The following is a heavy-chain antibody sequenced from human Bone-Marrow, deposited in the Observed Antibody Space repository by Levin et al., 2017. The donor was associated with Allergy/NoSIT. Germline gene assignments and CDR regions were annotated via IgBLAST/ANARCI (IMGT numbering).Heavy chain of an antibody. V-gene: IGHV3-48*01. D-gene: IGHD2/OR15-2a*01. CDR1: GFTFSSYS. CDR2: ISSSSSTI. J-gene: IGHJ3*02. CDR3: ARGIPMGIIGDAFDI. Sequence: GGSLRLSCAASGFTFSSYSMNWVRQAPGKGLEWVSYISSSSSTIYYADSVKGRFTISRDNAKNSLYLQMNSLRAEDTAVYYCARGIPMGIIGDAFDIWGQGTMVTVSS.